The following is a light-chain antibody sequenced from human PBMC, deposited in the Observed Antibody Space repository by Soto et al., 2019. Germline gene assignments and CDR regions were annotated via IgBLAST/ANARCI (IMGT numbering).Light chain of an antibody. CDR3: QQRVNWPPT. CDR2: DAS. V-gene: IGKV3-11*01. Sequence: VLTQSPARLSLSPGERATLSCRAGQSVSDYLAWYQQKPGQPPRLLFFDASNRATGVPDRFIAGGSGTDFTLIISSLEPEDFAVYYCQQRVNWPPTFGGGTKVEI. J-gene: IGKJ4*01. CDR1: QSVSDY.